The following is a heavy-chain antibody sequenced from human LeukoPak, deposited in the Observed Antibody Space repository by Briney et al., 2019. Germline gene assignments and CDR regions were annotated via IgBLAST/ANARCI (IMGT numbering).Heavy chain of an antibody. CDR1: LGTFSSYA. V-gene: IGHV1-69*05. Sequence: SVKVSCKASLGTFSSYAISWVRQTPAQGREWMGGIIPIFGTANYAQKFHGRVTITTDECTSTAYLHLSSLRAEYTAVYYFPRLIRGPLEGGFDYWGQGTLVTVSS. CDR3: PRLIRGPLEGGFDY. D-gene: IGHD3-10*01. J-gene: IGHJ4*02. CDR2: IIPIFGTA.